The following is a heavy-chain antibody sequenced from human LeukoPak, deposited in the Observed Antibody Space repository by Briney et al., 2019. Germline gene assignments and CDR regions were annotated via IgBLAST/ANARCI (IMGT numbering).Heavy chain of an antibody. V-gene: IGHV1-18*04. D-gene: IGHD3-10*01. CDR1: GYTFTSYG. Sequence: ASVKVSCTASGYTFTSYGISWVRQAPGQGLEWMGWISAYNGNTNYAQKLQGRVTMTTDTSTSTAHMELRSLRSDDTAVYYCARDGDYFYGSGSYRDYWGQGTLVTVSS. J-gene: IGHJ4*02. CDR3: ARDGDYFYGSGSYRDY. CDR2: ISAYNGNT.